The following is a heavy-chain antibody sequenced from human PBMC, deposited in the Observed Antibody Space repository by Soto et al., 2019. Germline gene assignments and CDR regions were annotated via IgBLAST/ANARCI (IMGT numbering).Heavy chain of an antibody. CDR3: ARDRTVRIFDIVVVVAENNWFDP. CDR1: GYTFTSYG. J-gene: IGHJ5*02. Sequence: GASVKVSCKASGYTFTSYGISWVRQAPGQGLEWMGWISAYNGNTNYAQKLQGRVTMTRDTSTSTVYMELSSLRSEDTAVYYCARDRTVRIFDIVVVVAENNWFDPWGQGTLVTVSS. D-gene: IGHD2-15*01. V-gene: IGHV1-18*01. CDR2: ISAYNGNT.